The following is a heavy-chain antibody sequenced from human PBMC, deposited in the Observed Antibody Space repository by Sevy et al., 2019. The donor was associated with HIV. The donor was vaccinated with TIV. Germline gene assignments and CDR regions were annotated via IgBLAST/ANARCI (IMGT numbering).Heavy chain of an antibody. CDR1: GDSISSYY. V-gene: IGHV4-59*08. CDR2: MYYRGSN. Sequence: ETLSLTCSVSGDSISSYYWSWIRQHPGKGLGWIAYMYYRGSNNYNTSVTSRVTISADTSANQFSLKLTSVTAADTAIYYCVRHGELLAVPSTISAFDIWGQGTLVTVSS. J-gene: IGHJ3*02. D-gene: IGHD6-13*01. CDR3: VRHGELLAVPSTISAFDI.